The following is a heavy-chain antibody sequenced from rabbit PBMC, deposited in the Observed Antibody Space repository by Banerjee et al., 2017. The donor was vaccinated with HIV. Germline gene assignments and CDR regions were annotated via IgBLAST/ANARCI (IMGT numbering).Heavy chain of an antibody. J-gene: IGHJ4*01. D-gene: IGHD4-1*01. CDR3: ARDMGVAAGYYFNL. CDR2: IDPVFGNA. CDR1: GFDFSTYY. Sequence: QLVESGGGLVQPGGSLKLSCKASGFDFSTYYMSWVRQAPGKGLEWIGYIDPVFGNAVYASWVNGRFTISSHNAQNTLYLQLNSLTAADTATYFCARDMGVAAGYYFNLWGQGTLVTVS. V-gene: IGHV1S7*01.